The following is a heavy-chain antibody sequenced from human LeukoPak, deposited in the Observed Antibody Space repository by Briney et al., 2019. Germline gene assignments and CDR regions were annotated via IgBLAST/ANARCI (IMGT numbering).Heavy chain of an antibody. D-gene: IGHD3-3*01. V-gene: IGHV3-64*01. Sequence: QSGGSLRLSCAASGLTFSSYAMHWVRQAPGKGLEYVSSISIGGGSTHYANSVKGRFTISRDNSKNTLYLQMGSLRAEDMAVYYCARPYYDIWSAYVYWGQGTLVTVSS. J-gene: IGHJ4*02. CDR2: ISIGGGST. CDR1: GLTFSSYA. CDR3: ARPYYDIWSAYVY.